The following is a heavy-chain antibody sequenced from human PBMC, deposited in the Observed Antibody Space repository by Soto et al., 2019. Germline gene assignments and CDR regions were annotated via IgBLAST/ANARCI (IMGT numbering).Heavy chain of an antibody. V-gene: IGHV4-39*01. D-gene: IGHD3-3*02. Sequence: SETLSRTCTVSGDSIISSDFYWVWFRQPPGKGLEWIGSIFYLGSSYYNPSLKSRVTMSVDTSKNQFSLRLRSVTAADTALYFCARHSLALRKNNWFDPWGQGIMVTVSS. CDR2: IFYLGSS. CDR3: ARHSLALRKNNWFDP. J-gene: IGHJ5*02. CDR1: GDSIISSDFY.